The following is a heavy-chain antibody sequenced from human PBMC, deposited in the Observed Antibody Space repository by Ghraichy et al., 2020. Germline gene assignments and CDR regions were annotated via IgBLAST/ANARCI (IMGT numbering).Heavy chain of an antibody. J-gene: IGHJ6*02. D-gene: IGHD3-9*01. CDR2: INTDGSIT. V-gene: IGHV3-74*01. CDR1: GFTFSSYW. CDR3: ASMTIWRYGVDV. Sequence: GGSLRLSCAASGFTFSSYWMHWVRQAPGEGLVWVSRINTDGSITSYADSVKGRFTISRDNAKNTLYLQMNSLRAEDTAVYHCASMTIWRYGVDVWGQGTTVTVSS.